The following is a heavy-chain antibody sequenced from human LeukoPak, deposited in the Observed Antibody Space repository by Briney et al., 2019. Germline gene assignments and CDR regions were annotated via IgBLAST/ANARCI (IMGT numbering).Heavy chain of an antibody. V-gene: IGHV1-69*13. Sequence: SVKVSCKASGGTFSSYAISWVRQAPGQGLEWMGGIIPIFGTANYAQKFQGRVTITADESTSTAYMELSSLKSEDTAVYYCARETDLLEGATYSWFDPWGQGTLVTVSS. CDR2: IIPIFGTA. CDR1: GGTFSSYA. CDR3: ARETDLLEGATYSWFDP. J-gene: IGHJ5*02. D-gene: IGHD1-26*01.